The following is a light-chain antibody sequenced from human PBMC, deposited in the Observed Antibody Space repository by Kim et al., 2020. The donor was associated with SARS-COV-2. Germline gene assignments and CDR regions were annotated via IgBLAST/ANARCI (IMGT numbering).Light chain of an antibody. V-gene: IGKV1-5*01. Sequence: SASVGDRVSITGRASQSINHWLAWYQQKPGDAPKLLISAASNLESGVPSRFSGSASGTEFTLTVSSLQPDDFATYYCQQYYTYPWTFGQGTKVDIK. CDR2: AAS. CDR3: QQYYTYPWT. J-gene: IGKJ1*01. CDR1: QSINHW.